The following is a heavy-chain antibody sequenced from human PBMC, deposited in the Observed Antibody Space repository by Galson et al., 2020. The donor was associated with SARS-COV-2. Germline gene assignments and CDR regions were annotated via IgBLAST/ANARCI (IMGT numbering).Heavy chain of an antibody. V-gene: IGHV3-33*01. CDR1: GFTFSDHA. Sequence: GGSLRLFCAASGFTFSDHAMHWVRQAPGKGLEWVAQIYFDGSEKYYGDSVKGRFTISRDSSKNTVYLQMNNLRADDTAVYYCARDGQSSSGWACDYWGQGTLLAVSS. J-gene: IGHJ4*02. CDR2: IYFDGSEK. D-gene: IGHD6-19*01. CDR3: ARDGQSSSGWACDY.